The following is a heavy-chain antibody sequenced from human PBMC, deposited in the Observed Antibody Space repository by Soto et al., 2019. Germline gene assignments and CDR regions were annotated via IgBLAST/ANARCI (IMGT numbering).Heavy chain of an antibody. V-gene: IGHV3-30-3*01. CDR2: ISYDGSNK. J-gene: IGHJ6*02. D-gene: IGHD3-9*01. CDR3: ARDLGRYFDWFPNYYYYYGMDV. Sequence: GGSLRLSCAASGFTFSSYAMHWVRQAPGKGLEWVAVISYDGSNKYYADSVKGRFTISRDNSKNTLYLQMNSLRAEDTAVYYCARDLGRYFDWFPNYYYYYGMDVWGQGTTVTVSS. CDR1: GFTFSSYA.